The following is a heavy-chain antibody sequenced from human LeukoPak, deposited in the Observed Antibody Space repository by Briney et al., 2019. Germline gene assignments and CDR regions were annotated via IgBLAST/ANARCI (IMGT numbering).Heavy chain of an antibody. CDR2: ITSDGRST. CDR1: GFSFSTSW. CDR3: ARDLRAGGTWSYGVYFDL. D-gene: IGHD4-17*01. V-gene: IGHV3-74*01. J-gene: IGHJ2*01. Sequence: GGSLRLSCTASGFSFSTSWMHWVRQAPGKGLEWVSRITSDGRSTIYADSVKGRFTISRDNAKNTLYLQMNSLRAEDTAVYYCARDLRAGGTWSYGVYFDLWGRGTLVTVSS.